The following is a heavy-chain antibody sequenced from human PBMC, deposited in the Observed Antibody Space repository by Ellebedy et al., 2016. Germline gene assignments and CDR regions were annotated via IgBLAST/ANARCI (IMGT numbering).Heavy chain of an antibody. Sequence: GGSLRLXXAASGFTFDDYAMHWVRQAPGKGLEWVSGISWNSGSIGYADSVKGRFTISRDNAKNSLYLQMNSLRAEDTALYYCAKGGGYSYGQYFDYWGQGTLVTVSS. V-gene: IGHV3-9*01. D-gene: IGHD5-18*01. CDR1: GFTFDDYA. CDR2: ISWNSGSI. J-gene: IGHJ4*02. CDR3: AKGGGYSYGQYFDY.